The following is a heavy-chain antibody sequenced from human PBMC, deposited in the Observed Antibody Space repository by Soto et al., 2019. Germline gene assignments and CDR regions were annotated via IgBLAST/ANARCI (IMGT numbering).Heavy chain of an antibody. CDR1: GYTFTKYG. Sequence: QVQLVQSGAEVKKPGASVKVSCKASGYTFTKYGISWMRQAPGQGLEWMGWISAYNGNTDYAQKFQGRVTMSTDTSTSTGYMELRSLRFDDTAVYYCARRGYCSGGRCSRPTDDAFDIWGQGTMVTVSS. CDR2: ISAYNGNT. J-gene: IGHJ3*02. CDR3: ARRGYCSGGRCSRPTDDAFDI. V-gene: IGHV1-18*01. D-gene: IGHD2-15*01.